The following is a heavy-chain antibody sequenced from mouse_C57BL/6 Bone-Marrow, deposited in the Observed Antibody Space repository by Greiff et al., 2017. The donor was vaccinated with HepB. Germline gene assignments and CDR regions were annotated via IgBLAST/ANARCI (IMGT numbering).Heavy chain of an antibody. CDR2: ISGGGGNT. V-gene: IGHV5-9*01. D-gene: IGHD1-1*01. J-gene: IGHJ3*01. CDR3: ASAYYYGSRRGFAY. Sequence: EVQVVESGGGLVKPGGSLKLSCAASGFTFSSYTMSWVRQTPEKRLEWVATISGGGGNTYYPDSVKGRFTIFRDNAKNTLYLQMSSLRSEDTALYYCASAYYYGSRRGFAYWGQGTLVTVSA. CDR1: GFTFSSYT.